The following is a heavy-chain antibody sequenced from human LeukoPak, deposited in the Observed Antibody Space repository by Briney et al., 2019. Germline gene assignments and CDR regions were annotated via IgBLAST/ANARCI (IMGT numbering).Heavy chain of an antibody. J-gene: IGHJ4*02. CDR2: IKQDGSEK. Sequence: PGGSLRLSCAAPGFTFSSYWMSWVRQAPGKGLEWVANIKQDGSEKYYVDSVKGRFTISRDNAKNSLYLQMNSLRAEDTAVYYCAREEVLWFGELFYDYWGQGTLVTVSS. CDR3: AREEVLWFGELFYDY. CDR1: GFTFSSYW. V-gene: IGHV3-7*03. D-gene: IGHD3-10*01.